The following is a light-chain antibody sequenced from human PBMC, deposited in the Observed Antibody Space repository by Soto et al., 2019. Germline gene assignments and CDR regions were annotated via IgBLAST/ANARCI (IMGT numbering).Light chain of an antibody. J-gene: IGKJ1*01. CDR2: DTS. Sequence: ETVMTQSPGTLSVSLGERATLSCRASQSVSIHLAWYQQKPGQAPRLLIYDTSTRATGIPARFSGSGSGTEFTLTISSLQSEDFAVYYCQQYSSSLWTFGQGTKVDIK. V-gene: IGKV3-15*01. CDR1: QSVSIH. CDR3: QQYSSSLWT.